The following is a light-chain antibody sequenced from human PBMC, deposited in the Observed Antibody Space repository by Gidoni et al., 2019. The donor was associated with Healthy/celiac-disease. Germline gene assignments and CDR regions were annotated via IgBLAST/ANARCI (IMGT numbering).Light chain of an antibody. CDR1: KSLLHSNGYNY. Sequence: IVMTQSPLSLPVTPGEPASISCRSTKSLLHSNGYNYLDWYLQKPGQSPQLLIYLGSNRASGVPDRFSGSGSGTDFTLKISRVEAEDVGVYYCMQALQTPPYTFGQGTKLEIK. J-gene: IGKJ2*01. CDR2: LGS. CDR3: MQALQTPPYT. V-gene: IGKV2-28*01.